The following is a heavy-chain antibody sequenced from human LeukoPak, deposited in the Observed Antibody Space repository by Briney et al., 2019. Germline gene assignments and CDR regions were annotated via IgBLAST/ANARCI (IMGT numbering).Heavy chain of an antibody. CDR2: IYYSGST. V-gene: IGHV4-59*08. Sequence: SETLSLTCTVSGGSISSYYWSWVRQPPGKGLEWIGYIYYSGSTNYNPSLKSRVTISVDTSKNQFSLKLSSVTAADTAVYYCARHSSLGRWFDPWGQGTLVTVSS. CDR3: ARHSSLGRWFDP. D-gene: IGHD6-6*01. CDR1: GGSISSYY. J-gene: IGHJ5*02.